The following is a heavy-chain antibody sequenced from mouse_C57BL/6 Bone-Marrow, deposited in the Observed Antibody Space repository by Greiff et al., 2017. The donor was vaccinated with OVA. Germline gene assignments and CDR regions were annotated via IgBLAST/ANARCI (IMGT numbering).Heavy chain of an antibody. D-gene: IGHD6-1*01. Sequence: EVMLVESGGGLVKPGGSLKLSCAASGFTFSDYGMHWVRQAPEKGLEWVAYISSGSSTIYYADTVKGRFTISRDNAKNTRFLQMTSLGSEDTAMYYCARRELRGAMDYWGQGTSVTVSS. J-gene: IGHJ4*01. CDR3: ARRELRGAMDY. V-gene: IGHV5-17*01. CDR2: ISSGSSTI. CDR1: GFTFSDYG.